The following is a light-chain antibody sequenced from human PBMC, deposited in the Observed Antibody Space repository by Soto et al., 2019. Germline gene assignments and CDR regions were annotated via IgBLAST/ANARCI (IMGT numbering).Light chain of an antibody. CDR2: GAS. V-gene: IGKV3-20*01. Sequence: DIVLTQSPGTLSLSPGERATLSCRASQTVTSGYLAWYQQKRGQAPRLLIYGASNRATGVPDRFSGGGSGTDFTLTISSLEPEDFAIYYCQQYISSPLTFGGGTKVEI. J-gene: IGKJ4*01. CDR3: QQYISSPLT. CDR1: QTVTSGY.